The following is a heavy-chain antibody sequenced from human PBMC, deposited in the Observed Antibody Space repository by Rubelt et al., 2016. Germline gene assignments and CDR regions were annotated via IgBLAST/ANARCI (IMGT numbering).Heavy chain of an antibody. V-gene: IGHV4-39*01. CDR1: GGAISDSDYY. CDR2: VLHSGSA. D-gene: IGHD1-1*01. Sequence: QLQLQESGPGLVKPSETLSLTCTVSGGAISDSDYYWAWIRQPPGRGLEYIVTVLHSGSAYYNPSLNSRVTASVDTSKNQFSLSLYSVTAAETAVYYCARARSTGVGGRGFFDSWGQGTLVTVSS. CDR3: ARARSTGVGGRGFFDS. J-gene: IGHJ5*01.